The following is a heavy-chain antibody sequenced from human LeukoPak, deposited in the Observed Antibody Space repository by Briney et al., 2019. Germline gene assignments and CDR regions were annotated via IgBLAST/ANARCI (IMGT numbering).Heavy chain of an antibody. CDR1: GGSISSGTYY. CDR2: IFYSGTT. V-gene: IGHV4-61*01. Sequence: PSETLSLTCTVSGGSISSGTYYWSWIRQPPGKGLEWIGFIFYSGTTNYNPSLKSRVTISVDTSKNQFSLKLSPVTAADTAVYYCARGGWNKFDYWGQGTLVTVSS. CDR3: ARGGWNKFDY. J-gene: IGHJ4*02. D-gene: IGHD3-22*01.